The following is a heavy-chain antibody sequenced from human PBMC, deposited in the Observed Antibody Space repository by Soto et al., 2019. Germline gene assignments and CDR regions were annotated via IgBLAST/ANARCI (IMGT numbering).Heavy chain of an antibody. CDR3: AKDVVLLRS. CDR1: GFTFSSFA. V-gene: IGHV3-23*01. CDR2: ISGSGGTT. D-gene: IGHD3-10*01. Sequence: EVHLLESGGGLVQPGGSMRLSCAASGFTFSSFAMTWVRQPPGRGLEWISGISGSGGTTYDADSVKGRFTISRDNAKNTLYLQMNNLRNADSAVYYCAKDVVLLRSWGQGTQVTVSS. J-gene: IGHJ5*02.